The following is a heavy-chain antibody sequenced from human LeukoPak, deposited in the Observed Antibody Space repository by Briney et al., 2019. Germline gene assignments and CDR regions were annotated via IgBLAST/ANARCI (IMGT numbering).Heavy chain of an antibody. CDR3: ARYDSSGYYSIY. CDR1: GYSFTSYW. CDR2: IYPGDSNT. J-gene: IGHJ4*02. D-gene: IGHD3-22*01. Sequence: GESLKISCKGSGYSFTSYWIGWVRQMPGKGLEWMGIIYPGDSNTRYSPSFQGQVTISADKSISTAYLQWISRKASGTAILYCARYDSSGYYSIYWVQGSLVSVSS. V-gene: IGHV5-51*01.